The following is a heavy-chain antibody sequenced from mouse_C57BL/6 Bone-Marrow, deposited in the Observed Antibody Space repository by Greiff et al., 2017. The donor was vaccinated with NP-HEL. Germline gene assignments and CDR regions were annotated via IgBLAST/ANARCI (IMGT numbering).Heavy chain of an antibody. Sequence: QVQLQQPGAELVMPGASVKLSCKASGYTFTSYWMHWVKQRPGQGLEWIGVIDPSDSYTTYNQKFKGKSTLTVDKSSSTAYMQLSSLTSEDSAVYYCARFHYYGSSYYFDYWGQGTTLTVSS. J-gene: IGHJ2*01. V-gene: IGHV1-69*01. D-gene: IGHD1-1*01. CDR2: IDPSDSYT. CDR3: ARFHYYGSSYYFDY. CDR1: GYTFTSYW.